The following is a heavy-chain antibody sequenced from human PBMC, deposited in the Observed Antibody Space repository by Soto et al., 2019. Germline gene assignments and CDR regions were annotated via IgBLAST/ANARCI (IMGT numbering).Heavy chain of an antibody. V-gene: IGHV1-69*01. J-gene: IGHJ6*02. CDR3: AVGGMVRGVTYYYYYGMDV. CDR2: IIPIFGTA. D-gene: IGHD3-10*01. CDR1: EGTFSSYA. Sequence: QVQLVQSGAEVKKPGSSVKVSCKASEGTFSSYAISWVRQAPGQGLEWMGGIIPIFGTANYAQKFQGRVTITADESTSTAYMELSSLRSEDTAVYYCAVGGMVRGVTYYYYYGMDVWGQGTTVTVSS.